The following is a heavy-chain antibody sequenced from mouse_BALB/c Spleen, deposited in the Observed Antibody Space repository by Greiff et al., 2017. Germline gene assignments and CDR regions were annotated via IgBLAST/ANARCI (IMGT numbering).Heavy chain of an antibody. CDR3: ARKRNDYDGYAMDY. V-gene: IGHV1-80*01. J-gene: IGHJ4*01. Sequence: QVHVKQSGAELVRPGSSVKISCKASGYAFSSYWMNWVKQRPGQGLEWIGQIYPGDGDTNYNGKFKGKATLTADKSSSTAYMQLSSLTSEDSAVYFCARKRNDYDGYAMDYWGQGTSVTVSS. CDR2: IYPGDGDT. CDR1: GYAFSSYW. D-gene: IGHD2-4*01.